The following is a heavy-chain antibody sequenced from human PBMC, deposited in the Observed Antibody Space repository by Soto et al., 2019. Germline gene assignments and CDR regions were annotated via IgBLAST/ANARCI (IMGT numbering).Heavy chain of an antibody. Sequence: PGGSLRLSCAASGFSFSVYTMNWVRQAPGKGLEWVSSISSSSSYIYYADSLKGRFTISRDNAKNSVYLQMNSLRAEDTAAYYCARGIAARTPPDNWGQGTPVTVSS. J-gene: IGHJ4*02. D-gene: IGHD6-6*01. CDR2: ISSSSSYI. CDR1: GFSFSVYT. V-gene: IGHV3-21*01. CDR3: ARGIAARTPPDN.